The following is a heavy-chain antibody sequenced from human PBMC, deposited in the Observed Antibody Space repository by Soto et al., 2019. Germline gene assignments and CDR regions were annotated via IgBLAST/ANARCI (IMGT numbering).Heavy chain of an antibody. V-gene: IGHV2-5*02. CDR3: AHRQGYYYDSSGYAGDAFDI. CDR1: GFSLSTSGVG. D-gene: IGHD3-22*01. CDR2: IYWDDDK. J-gene: IGHJ3*02. Sequence: QITLKESGPTLVKPTQTLTLTCTFSGFSLSTSGVGVGWIRQPPGKALEWLALIYWDDDKRYSPSLKSRLTITKDTSKNQVVLTMTNMDPVDTATYSCAHRQGYYYDSSGYAGDAFDIWGQGTMVTVSS.